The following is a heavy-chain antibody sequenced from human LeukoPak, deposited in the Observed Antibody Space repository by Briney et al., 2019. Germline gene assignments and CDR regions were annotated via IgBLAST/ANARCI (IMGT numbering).Heavy chain of an antibody. Sequence: GGSLRLSCAASGFTVSSNYMSWVRQAPGKGLEWVSAISGSGGSTYYADSVKGRFTISRDNSKNTLYLQMNSLRAEDTAVYYCANGLETWLRPHFDYWGQGTLVTVSS. D-gene: IGHD5-12*01. V-gene: IGHV3-23*01. CDR1: GFTVSSNY. J-gene: IGHJ4*02. CDR3: ANGLETWLRPHFDY. CDR2: ISGSGGST.